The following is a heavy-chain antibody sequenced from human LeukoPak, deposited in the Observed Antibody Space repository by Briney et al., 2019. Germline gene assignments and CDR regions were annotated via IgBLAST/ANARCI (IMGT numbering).Heavy chain of an antibody. Sequence: PSETLSLTCTVSGGSISSYYWSWIRQPPGKGLEWIGYIYYSGSTNYNPSLKSRVTISVDTSKNQFSLKLSSVTAADTAVYYCARSPSGDCSGGSCYENWFDPWGQGTLVTVSS. J-gene: IGHJ5*02. CDR2: IYYSGST. V-gene: IGHV4-59*08. D-gene: IGHD2-15*01. CDR1: GGSISSYY. CDR3: ARSPSGDCSGGSCYENWFDP.